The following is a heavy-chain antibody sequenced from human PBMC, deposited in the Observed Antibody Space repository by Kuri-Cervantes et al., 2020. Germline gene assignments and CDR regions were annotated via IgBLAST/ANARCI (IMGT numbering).Heavy chain of an antibody. V-gene: IGHV3-23*01. CDR2: ISGSGGST. Sequence: GESLKISCAASGFTFSNYAMNWVRRAPGKGLEWVSSISGSGGSTYYADSVKGRFTISRDNSKNTLYLQINSLRAEDTAVYYCARNRSPAYWGQGTLVTVSS. D-gene: IGHD3-16*02. CDR1: GFTFSNYA. CDR3: ARNRSPAY. J-gene: IGHJ4*02.